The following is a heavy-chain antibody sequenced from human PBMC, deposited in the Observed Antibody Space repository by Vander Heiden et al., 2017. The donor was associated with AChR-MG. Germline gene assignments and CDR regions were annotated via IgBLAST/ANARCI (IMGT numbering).Heavy chain of an antibody. J-gene: IGHJ2*01. Sequence: EVQLVESGGGLVQPGGSLRLSCAASGFTFTNYWLSWVRQAPGKGLEWVAHIKQDEREKHYVDSVKGRFTISRDNADNSIYLQMNTLRAEDTAVYYCARDAFRDRYFDLWGRGTLVTVSS. CDR1: GFTFTNYW. CDR3: ARDAFRDRYFDL. CDR2: IKQDEREK. V-gene: IGHV3-7*01.